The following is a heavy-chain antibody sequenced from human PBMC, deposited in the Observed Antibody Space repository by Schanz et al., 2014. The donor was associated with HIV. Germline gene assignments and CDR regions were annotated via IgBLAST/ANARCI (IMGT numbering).Heavy chain of an antibody. Sequence: QVQLVESGGALVQPGRFLRLSCAASGFTFTTYGMHWVRQAPGKGLEWVAVISYDGSNKYYADSVKGRFTISRDISKNTLYLQMNSLRAEDTAVYYCAKEEQQLGGVGGYHFDYWGQGTLVTVSS. J-gene: IGHJ4*02. CDR3: AKEEQQLGGVGGYHFDY. D-gene: IGHD6-13*01. CDR2: ISYDGSNK. CDR1: GFTFTTYG. V-gene: IGHV3-30*18.